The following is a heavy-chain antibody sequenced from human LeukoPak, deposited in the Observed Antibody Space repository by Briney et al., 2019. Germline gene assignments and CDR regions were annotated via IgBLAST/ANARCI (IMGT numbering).Heavy chain of an antibody. D-gene: IGHD5-12*01. Sequence: PSETLSLTCTVSGGSISSYYWSWIRQPAGKGPECIGSIFYSGRTYYNPSLKSRVTISVDTSKNQFSLKLSSVTAADTAVYYCARIKYSGPVDYWGQGTLVTVSS. CDR3: ARIKYSGPVDY. V-gene: IGHV4-4*07. J-gene: IGHJ4*02. CDR2: IFYSGRT. CDR1: GGSISSYY.